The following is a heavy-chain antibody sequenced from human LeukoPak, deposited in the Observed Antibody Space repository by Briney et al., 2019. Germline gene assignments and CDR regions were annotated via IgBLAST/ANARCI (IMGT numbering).Heavy chain of an antibody. CDR2: IYYSGST. CDR1: GGSISFYY. Sequence: SETLSLTCTVSGGSISFYYWSWIRQPPGKGLEWIGYIYYSGSTDYNPSLKSRVTISVDTSKNQFSLKLNSVTAADTAVYYCARVRGIADFYFDYWGQGTLVTVSS. V-gene: IGHV4-59*01. J-gene: IGHJ4*02. CDR3: ARVRGIADFYFDY. D-gene: IGHD3-10*01.